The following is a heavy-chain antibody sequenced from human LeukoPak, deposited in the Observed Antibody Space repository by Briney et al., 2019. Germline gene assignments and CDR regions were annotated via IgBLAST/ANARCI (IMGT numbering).Heavy chain of an antibody. CDR1: GFTFSSYG. V-gene: IGHV3-33*01. CDR2: IWYDGSNK. Sequence: GGSLRLSCAASGFTFSSYGMHWDRQAPGKGLEWVAVIWYDGSNKYYADSVKGRFTISRDNSKNTLYLQMNSLRAEDTAVYYCAREGSGGSCYDYWGQGTLVTVSS. J-gene: IGHJ4*02. CDR3: AREGSGGSCYDY. D-gene: IGHD2-15*01.